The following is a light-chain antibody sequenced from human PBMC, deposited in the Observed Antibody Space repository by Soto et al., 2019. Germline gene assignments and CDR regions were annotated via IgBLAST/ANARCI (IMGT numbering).Light chain of an antibody. J-gene: IGKJ4*01. CDR1: QSVRSN. V-gene: IGKV3-15*01. Sequence: EIVMTQSPATLSVSPGERATLSCRASQSVRSNLAWYQQRPGQAPRLLIYDASTRATGIPASFSGSGSGTEFTLTISSLQSEDFAVYYCQQYNNWPLTFGGGTKVEIK. CDR3: QQYNNWPLT. CDR2: DAS.